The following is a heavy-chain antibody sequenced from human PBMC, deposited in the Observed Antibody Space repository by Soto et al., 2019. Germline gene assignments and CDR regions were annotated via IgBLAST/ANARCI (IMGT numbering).Heavy chain of an antibody. V-gene: IGHV3-21*01. D-gene: IGHD6-19*01. Sequence: EVQLVESGGGLVKPGGSLRLSCAASGFTFSTYSMNWVRQAPGKGLEWVSSISSSSYYIYYSDSVRGRFSISRDYAKSSLSLQVNSLRAEDTAVYYCARHSLYGSGWSIDYWGQGTLVTVSS. J-gene: IGHJ4*02. CDR1: GFTFSTYS. CDR2: ISSSSYYI. CDR3: ARHSLYGSGWSIDY.